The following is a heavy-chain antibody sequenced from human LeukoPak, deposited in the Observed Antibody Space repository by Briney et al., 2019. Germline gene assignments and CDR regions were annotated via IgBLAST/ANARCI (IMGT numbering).Heavy chain of an antibody. J-gene: IGHJ3*02. CDR1: GFTFSSYS. D-gene: IGHD3-22*01. Sequence: GGSLRLSCAASGFTFSSYSMNWVRQAPGKGLEWVSYISSSSSTIYYADSVKGRFTISRDNAKNSLYLQMNSLRAEDTAVYYCARDQSLHDSSGYYYAFDIWGQGTMVTVSS. CDR3: ARDQSLHDSSGYYYAFDI. CDR2: ISSSSSTI. V-gene: IGHV3-48*04.